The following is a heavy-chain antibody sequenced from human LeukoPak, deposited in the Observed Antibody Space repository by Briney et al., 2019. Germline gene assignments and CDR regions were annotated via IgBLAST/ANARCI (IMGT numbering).Heavy chain of an antibody. Sequence: ASVKVSCKASGYTFTDYYILWVRQAPGQGLEWMGWINPNSGGTNYAQKFQGRVTMTRDTSISTAYMELSRLRSDDTAVYYCARDLHSSSRFAHYWGQGTLVTVSS. CDR2: INPNSGGT. J-gene: IGHJ4*02. V-gene: IGHV1-2*02. CDR3: ARDLHSSSRFAHY. CDR1: GYTFTDYY. D-gene: IGHD6-13*01.